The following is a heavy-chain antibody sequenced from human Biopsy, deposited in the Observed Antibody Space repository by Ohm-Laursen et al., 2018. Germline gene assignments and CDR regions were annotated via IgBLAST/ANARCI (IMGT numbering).Heavy chain of an antibody. V-gene: IGHV4-39*01. J-gene: IGHJ4*02. CDR2: IYYSGNT. Sequence: GTLSLTCTVSGGSISDSTYHWGWIRQSPGKGLEWIGNIYYSGNTDYSPSLKSRFTISVDTSNNHFSLKLRSVTAADTAVYYCARQVDFWSGYVDYWGQGTLVAVSS. D-gene: IGHD3-3*01. CDR1: GGSISDSTYH. CDR3: ARQVDFWSGYVDY.